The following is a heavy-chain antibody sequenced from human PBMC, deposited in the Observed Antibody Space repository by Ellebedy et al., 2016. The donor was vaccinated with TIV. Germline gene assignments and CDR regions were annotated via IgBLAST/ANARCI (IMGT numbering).Heavy chain of an antibody. CDR2: ISDYKGNT. CDR1: GYALSNYG. J-gene: IGHJ4*02. D-gene: IGHD1-14*01. CDR3: GRDYGTGKQSWQYLPY. Sequence: AASVKVSCKASGYALSNYGISWLRQAPGQGREWMGWISDYKGNTNYAEKFQGRITMTTDTSTNNAYMELKSLRSDDTAVYFCGRDYGTGKQSWQYLPYWGQGTPVTVS. V-gene: IGHV1-18*01.